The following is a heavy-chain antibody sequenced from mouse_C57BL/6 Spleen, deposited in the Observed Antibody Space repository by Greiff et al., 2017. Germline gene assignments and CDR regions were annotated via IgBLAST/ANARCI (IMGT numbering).Heavy chain of an antibody. Sequence: QVQLQQPGAELVKPGASVKLSCKASGYTFTSYWMQWVKQRPGQGLEWIGEIDPSDSYTNYNQKFKGKATLTVDTSSSTAYMQLSSLTSEDSAVYYCARSDYGSSDHAMDYWGQGTAVTVSS. CDR2: IDPSDSYT. CDR3: ARSDYGSSDHAMDY. V-gene: IGHV1-50*01. D-gene: IGHD1-1*01. J-gene: IGHJ4*01. CDR1: GYTFTSYW.